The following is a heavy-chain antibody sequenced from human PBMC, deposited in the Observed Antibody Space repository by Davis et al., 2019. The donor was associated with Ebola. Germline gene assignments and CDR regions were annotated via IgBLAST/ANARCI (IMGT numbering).Heavy chain of an antibody. Sequence: GESLKISCTASGFTFGDYAMSWVRQAPGKGLEWVGFIRSKAYGGTTEYAASVKGRFTISRDDSKSIAYLQMNSLKTEDTAVYYCTRGMVGFDYWGQGTLVTVSS. J-gene: IGHJ4*02. CDR2: IRSKAYGGTT. D-gene: IGHD1-26*01. CDR1: GFTFGDYA. V-gene: IGHV3-49*04. CDR3: TRGMVGFDY.